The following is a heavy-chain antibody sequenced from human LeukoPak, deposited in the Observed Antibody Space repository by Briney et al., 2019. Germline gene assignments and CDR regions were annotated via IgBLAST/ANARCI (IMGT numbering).Heavy chain of an antibody. CDR3: ARGPQGKSGSPPYYFDY. V-gene: IGHV3-30*03. CDR1: GVTFSSYG. CDR2: ILSGGSNE. J-gene: IGHJ4*02. D-gene: IGHD1-26*01. Sequence: PGGSLRLSCAASGVTFSSYGMHWVRQAPGKGLEWVATILSGGSNEYYADSVKGQFTISRDNSKNTLYLQMNSLRAEDTAVYYCARGPQGKSGSPPYYFDYWGQGTLVTVSS.